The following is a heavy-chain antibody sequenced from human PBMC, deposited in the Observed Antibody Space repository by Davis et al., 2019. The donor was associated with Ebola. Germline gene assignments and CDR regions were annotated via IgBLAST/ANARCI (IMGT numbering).Heavy chain of an antibody. CDR1: GFTFSSYA. D-gene: IGHD6-19*01. Sequence: GSLKISCAASGFTFSSYAMHWVRQAPGKGLEWVAVISYDGSNKYYADSVKGRFTISRDNAKNTLYLQMNSLRAEDTAVYYCLVGLVEVGEYYYYYGMDVWGQGTTVTVSS. J-gene: IGHJ6*02. CDR3: LVGLVEVGEYYYYYGMDV. CDR2: ISYDGSNK. V-gene: IGHV3-30-3*01.